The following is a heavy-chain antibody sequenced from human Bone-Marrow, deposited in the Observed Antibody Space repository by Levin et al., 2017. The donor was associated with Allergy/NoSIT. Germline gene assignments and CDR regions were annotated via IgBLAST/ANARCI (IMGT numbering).Heavy chain of an antibody. J-gene: IGHJ4*02. D-gene: IGHD3-10*01. CDR2: ICYNGNT. CDR1: GASISGTSYC. CDR3: ARRGPWLDYFDN. V-gene: IGHV4-39*01. Sequence: NPGGSLRLSCTVSGASISGTSYCWDWFRQPPGKGLEWIVSICYNGNTFYNLSLKSRVTISLDTSKNQFSVKLTSVTAADTAVYFCARRGPWLDYFDNWGQGTLVTVSS.